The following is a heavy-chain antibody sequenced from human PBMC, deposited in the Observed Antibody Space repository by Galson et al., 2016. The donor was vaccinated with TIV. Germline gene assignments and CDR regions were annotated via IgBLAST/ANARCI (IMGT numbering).Heavy chain of an antibody. CDR3: AKWGSAFSYGYAFDM. Sequence: SLRLSCAASGFTFSSYAISWVRQAPGKGLEWVSIINDRGDDTYYADSVKGRFTISRDNSKNTLYLQMHSLRAEDTALYFCAKWGSAFSYGYAFDMWGQGTMVTVSS. V-gene: IGHV3-23*01. CDR1: GFTFSSYA. CDR2: INDRGDDT. D-gene: IGHD5-18*01. J-gene: IGHJ3*02.